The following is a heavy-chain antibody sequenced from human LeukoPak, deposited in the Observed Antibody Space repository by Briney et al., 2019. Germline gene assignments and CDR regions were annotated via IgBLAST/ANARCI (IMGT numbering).Heavy chain of an antibody. CDR1: GASMSGYY. J-gene: IGHJ4*02. Sequence: PSETLSLTCSVPGASMSGYYWSWIRQSPGKGLEWIAFINYSGNTIYNPSLKSRVTMSIDTSKNQFSLNLDSVTPADTAVYYCASEKSQGAPGRFDYWGQGISVAVSA. V-gene: IGHV4-59*01. CDR2: INYSGNT. CDR3: ASEKSQGAPGRFDY.